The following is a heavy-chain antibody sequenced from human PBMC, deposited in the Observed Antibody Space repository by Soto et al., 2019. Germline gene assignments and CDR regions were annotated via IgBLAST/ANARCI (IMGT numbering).Heavy chain of an antibody. CDR2: ISSSSSYI. CDR1: GFTFSSYS. J-gene: IGHJ3*02. D-gene: IGHD3-22*01. V-gene: IGHV3-21*01. CDR3: ARPPPGTMTAEEGAFDI. Sequence: PGGSLRLSCAASGFTFSSYSMNWVRQAPGKGLEWVSSISSSSSYIYYADSVKGRFTISRDNAKNSLYLQMNSLRAEDTAVYYCARPPPGTMTAEEGAFDIWGQGTMVTVSS.